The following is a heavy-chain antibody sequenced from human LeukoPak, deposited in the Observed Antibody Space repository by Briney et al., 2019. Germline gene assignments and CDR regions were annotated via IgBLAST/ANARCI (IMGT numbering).Heavy chain of an antibody. Sequence: PGGSLRLSCAASGFTFSGSAMHWVRQAPGKGLEWVAFIRYDGSNKYYADSVKGRFTISRDNSKNTLYLQMNSLRAEDTAVYYCARVRWGGLYYFDYWGQGTLVTVSS. CDR2: IRYDGSNK. V-gene: IGHV3-30*02. J-gene: IGHJ4*02. CDR1: GFTFSGSA. D-gene: IGHD3-16*01. CDR3: ARVRWGGLYYFDY.